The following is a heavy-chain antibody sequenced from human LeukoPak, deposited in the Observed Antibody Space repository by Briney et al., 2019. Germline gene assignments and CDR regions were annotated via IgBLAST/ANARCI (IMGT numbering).Heavy chain of an antibody. CDR3: ARVHIVVVPAASGYFDY. D-gene: IGHD2-2*01. V-gene: IGHV1-2*02. CDR2: INPNSGGT. CDR1: GYTFTGYY. Sequence: ASVKVSCKASGYTFTGYYMHWVRQAPGQGLEWMGWINPNSGGTNYALKFQGRVTMTRDTSISTAYMELSRLRSDDTAVYYCARVHIVVVPAASGYFDYWGQGTLVTVSS. J-gene: IGHJ4*02.